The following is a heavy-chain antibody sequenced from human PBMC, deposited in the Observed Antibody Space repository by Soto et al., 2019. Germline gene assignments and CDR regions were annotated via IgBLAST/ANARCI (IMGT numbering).Heavy chain of an antibody. CDR3: ARMDDNDFDYYYYGMDV. V-gene: IGHV4-34*01. CDR1: GGSFSGYY. D-gene: IGHD3-16*01. J-gene: IGHJ6*02. Sequence: QVQLQQWGAGLLKPSETLSLTCAVYGGSFSGYYWSWIRQPPGKGLEWIGEINHSGSTNYNPYLKSRVTTSVDTSKNQFSLKLSSVTAADTAVYYCARMDDNDFDYYYYGMDVWGQGTTVTVSS. CDR2: INHSGST.